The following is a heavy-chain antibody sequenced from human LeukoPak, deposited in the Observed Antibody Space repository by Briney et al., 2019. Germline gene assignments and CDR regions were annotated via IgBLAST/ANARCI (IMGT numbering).Heavy chain of an antibody. D-gene: IGHD1-26*01. V-gene: IGHV3-30*02. CDR1: GFTFSNFG. Sequence: PGGSLRLSCAAFGFTFSNFGMHWVRQAPGKGLEWVTFIGNDGRNKKYGDSVKGRFTISRDNSKNTLSLHLSSLRGEDTAVYYCARGPERARVGITNYYYHYMDVWGTGTMVTISS. J-gene: IGHJ6*03. CDR2: IGNDGRNK. CDR3: ARGPERARVGITNYYYHYMDV.